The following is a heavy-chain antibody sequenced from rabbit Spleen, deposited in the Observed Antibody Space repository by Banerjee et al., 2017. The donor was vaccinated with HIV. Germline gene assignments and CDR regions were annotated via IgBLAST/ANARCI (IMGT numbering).Heavy chain of an antibody. V-gene: IGHV1S45*01. J-gene: IGHJ4*01. CDR1: GIDFTNYYY. D-gene: IGHD6-1*01. Sequence: QEQLTETGGGLVQPGGSLTLSCKASGIDFTNYYYMCWVRQAPKRGLEWIGCIYLGSASSTYYASWATGRFTIAKTSSTTVTLQVTGLTAADTATYFCAREKNVANYAGYAYDFWGPGTLVTVS. CDR3: AREKNVANYAGYAYDF. CDR2: IYLGSASST.